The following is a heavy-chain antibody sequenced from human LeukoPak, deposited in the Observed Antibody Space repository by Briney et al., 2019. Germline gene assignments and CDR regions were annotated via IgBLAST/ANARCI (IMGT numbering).Heavy chain of an antibody. CDR2: INHSGST. V-gene: IGHV4-34*01. CDR1: GGSFSGNY. Sequence: AETLSLTWAVYGGSFSGNYWSWIRQPPGKGLEWIGEINHSGSTNYNPSLKSRVTISVDTSKNQFSLKLSSVTAADTAVYYCARGIYYYGSGRKNYYFDYWGQGTLVTVSS. CDR3: ARGIYYYGSGRKNYYFDY. J-gene: IGHJ4*02. D-gene: IGHD3-10*01.